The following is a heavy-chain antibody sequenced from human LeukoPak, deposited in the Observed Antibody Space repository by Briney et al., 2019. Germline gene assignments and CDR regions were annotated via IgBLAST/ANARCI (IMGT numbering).Heavy chain of an antibody. CDR1: GGSISSYY. CDR2: IYYRGST. D-gene: IGHD5-18*01. J-gene: IGHJ4*02. Sequence: SETLSLTCTVSGGSISSYYWSWIRQPPGKGLEWIGYIYYRGSTNYNPSLKSRVTISVDTSKNQFSLKLSSVTAADTAVYYCAREDAAIYDYWGQGTLVTVSS. V-gene: IGHV4-59*01. CDR3: AREDAAIYDY.